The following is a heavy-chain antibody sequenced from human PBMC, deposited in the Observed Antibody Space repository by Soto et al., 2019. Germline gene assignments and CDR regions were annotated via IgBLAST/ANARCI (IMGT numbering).Heavy chain of an antibody. V-gene: IGHV3-9*01. CDR2: ITWNGVNT. CDR1: GFTFDDYA. D-gene: IGHD2-15*01. Sequence: EEQLVESGGALVQPGRSLRLSCAASGFTFDDYAMHWVRQVPGKGLERVSFITWNGVNTAYADSIRGRFTISRDNAKNSLYLQMNSLSAEDTAFYYCTRGYCSVGSCAFDIWGQGTMVAVSS. CDR3: TRGYCSVGSCAFDI. J-gene: IGHJ3*02.